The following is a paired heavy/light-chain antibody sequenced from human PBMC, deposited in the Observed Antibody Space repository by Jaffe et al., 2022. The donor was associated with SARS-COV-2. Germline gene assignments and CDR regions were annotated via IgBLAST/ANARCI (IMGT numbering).Heavy chain of an antibody. CDR2: INTNNGNP. D-gene: IGHD2-2*02. J-gene: IGHJ4*02. Sequence: QVQLVQSGSELKKPGASVKVSCKASGYTFSNYAINWVRQVPGQGLEWMGWINTNNGNPTYAQGFTGRFVFSLDTSVSTTYLQISSLKAEDTAVYFCARVDRDPAILTGAYCDYWGQGTLVAVSP. CDR1: GYTFSNYA. V-gene: IGHV7-4-1*02. CDR3: ARVDRDPAILTGAYCDY.
Light chain of an antibody. CDR2: SNY. CDR3: AVWDDSLNGRV. J-gene: IGLJ3*02. CDR1: SFNIGSNI. Sequence: QSVLTQPPSASGTPGQRVAISCSGSSFNIGSNIVNWYQQLPGTAPKLLIYSNYKRPSGVPDRFSGSKSGTSASLAISGLQSEDEADYYCAVWDDSLNGRVFGGGTKLTVL. V-gene: IGLV1-44*01.